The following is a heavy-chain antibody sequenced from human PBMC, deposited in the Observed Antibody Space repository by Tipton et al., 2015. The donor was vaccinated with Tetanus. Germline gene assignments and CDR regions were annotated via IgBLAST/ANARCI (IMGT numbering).Heavy chain of an antibody. D-gene: IGHD3-16*01. V-gene: IGHV3-30-3*01. CDR2: ITFDGSTK. CDR3: VREDGGPTLDYFDS. Sequence: LSLTCAVTGGSISGPNWWSWVRQAPGKGLEWVAVITFDGSTKYYADSVKGRFTLSRDNSQNTVHLQMSSLKVEDTAVYYCVREDGGPTLDYFDSWGQGALVIVSA. J-gene: IGHJ4*02. CDR1: GGSISGPN.